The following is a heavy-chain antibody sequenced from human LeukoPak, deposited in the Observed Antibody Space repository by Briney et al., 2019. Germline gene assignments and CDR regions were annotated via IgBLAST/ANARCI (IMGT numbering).Heavy chain of an antibody. CDR2: IHYSGGST. D-gene: IGHD4-11*01. Sequence: PGGSLILSCAASGFTFSNYAMSWVRQAPGKGLEWVSSIHYSGGSTYYGDSVKGRFSISRDNSKNTLYLQMNSLRAEDTAVYYCAKDLHDYGNYVGWFDSWGQGTLVTVSS. V-gene: IGHV3-23*01. CDR1: GFTFSNYA. CDR3: AKDLHDYGNYVGWFDS. J-gene: IGHJ5*01.